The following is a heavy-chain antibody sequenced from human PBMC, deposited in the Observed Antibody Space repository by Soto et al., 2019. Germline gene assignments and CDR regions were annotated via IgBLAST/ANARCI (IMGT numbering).Heavy chain of an antibody. J-gene: IGHJ4*02. V-gene: IGHV3-11*01. Sequence: QVQLVESGGGLVKPGGSLRLSCAASGLTFSAYYMSWFRQAPGKGLEWVSYISGSGSTIHDADSVKGRFTISRDNAKNSLYLQMNSLRAEDTALYYCARLGSIAAAGTPDYWGQGTLVTVSS. D-gene: IGHD6-13*01. CDR3: ARLGSIAAAGTPDY. CDR1: GLTFSAYY. CDR2: ISGSGSTI.